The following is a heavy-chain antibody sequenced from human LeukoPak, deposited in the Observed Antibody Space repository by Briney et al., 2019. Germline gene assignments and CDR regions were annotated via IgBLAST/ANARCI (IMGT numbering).Heavy chain of an antibody. CDR2: IYTSGST. V-gene: IGHV4-61*02. J-gene: IGHJ5*02. D-gene: IGHD3-10*01. CDR1: GGSISSGSYY. Sequence: SENLSLTCTVSGGSISSGSYYWRWLRQPADKGVDWIGRIYTSGSTNYNPSLKSRVTITVDASKNEFSLKLSSVTAADTAVFYCVRVGYNYYGSGSPKLTWFDPWGQGTLVTVSA. CDR3: VRVGYNYYGSGSPKLTWFDP.